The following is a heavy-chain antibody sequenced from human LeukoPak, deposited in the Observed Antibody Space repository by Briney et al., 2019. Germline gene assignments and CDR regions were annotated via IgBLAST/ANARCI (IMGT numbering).Heavy chain of an antibody. V-gene: IGHV4-39*07. CDR1: GGSIGSGGYY. Sequence: SETLSLTCTVSGGSIGSGGYYWSWIRQPPGKGLEWIGEIRHSGSTNYSPFLKSRVTISIDKSKNQLSLKLSSVTAADTANYFCARAGIPWNPADCWGQGTLVIVSS. CDR2: IRHSGST. J-gene: IGHJ4*02. CDR3: ARAGIPWNPADC. D-gene: IGHD1-14*01.